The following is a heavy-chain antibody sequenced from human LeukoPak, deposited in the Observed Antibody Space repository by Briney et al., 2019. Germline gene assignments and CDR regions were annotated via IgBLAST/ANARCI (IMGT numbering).Heavy chain of an antibody. CDR1: GASITAHS. Sequence: SETLSLTCTVSGASITAHSWNWIRQTAGKGLEWIGRIYTSGSTNYNPSLKSRVTMSVDMSKNQFSLKLSSVTAADTAVYYCARDRITILGASYYYYMDVWGKGTTVTVSS. CDR2: IYTSGST. V-gene: IGHV4-4*07. D-gene: IGHD3-3*01. J-gene: IGHJ6*03. CDR3: ARDRITILGASYYYYMDV.